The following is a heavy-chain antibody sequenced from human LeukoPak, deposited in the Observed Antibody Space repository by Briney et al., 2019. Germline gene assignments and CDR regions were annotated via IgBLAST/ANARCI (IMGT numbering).Heavy chain of an antibody. J-gene: IGHJ4*02. CDR3: ARGKLSDFRPFDY. Sequence: QPGGSLRLSCAASGFALSSYWMHWVRQVPGKGLVWVSRIKSDGDTTTYADSVKGRFTISRDDAKNTLYLQMNSLRADDTAVYYCARGKLSDFRPFDYWGQGTLVTVSS. CDR1: GFALSSYW. CDR2: IKSDGDTT. V-gene: IGHV3-74*01. D-gene: IGHD3-3*01.